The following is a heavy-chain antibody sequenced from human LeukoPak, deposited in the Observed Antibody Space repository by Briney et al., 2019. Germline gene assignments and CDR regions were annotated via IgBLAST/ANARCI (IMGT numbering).Heavy chain of an antibody. CDR1: GGSISSGDYY. CDR3: ARAVVGSTSFYYYYYYMDV. J-gene: IGHJ6*03. D-gene: IGHD2-2*01. Sequence: SETLSLTCTVSGGSISSGDYYWSWIRQPPGKGLEWIGYIYYSGSTYYNPSPKSRVTISVDTSKNQFSLKLSSVTAADTAVYYCARAVVGSTSFYYYYYYMDVWGKGTTVTVSS. V-gene: IGHV4-30-4*08. CDR2: IYYSGST.